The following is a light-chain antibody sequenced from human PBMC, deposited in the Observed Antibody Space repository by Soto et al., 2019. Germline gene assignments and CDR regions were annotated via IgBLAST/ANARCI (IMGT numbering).Light chain of an antibody. CDR1: SSNIGAGYD. Sequence: QSALAQQPSVSGAPGQRVTISCTGGSSNIGAGYDVHWYQQLPGTAPKLLIYANNNRPSGVPGRFSGSKSGTSASLAITGLQAEDEADYYCQSYDSSLSGYVFGTGTKVTVL. J-gene: IGLJ1*01. CDR2: ANN. V-gene: IGLV1-40*01. CDR3: QSYDSSLSGYV.